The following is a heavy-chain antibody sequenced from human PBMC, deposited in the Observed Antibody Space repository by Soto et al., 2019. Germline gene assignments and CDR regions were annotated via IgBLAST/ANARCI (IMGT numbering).Heavy chain of an antibody. J-gene: IGHJ5*02. CDR2: IKSKTDGGTT. D-gene: IGHD3-9*01. CDR3: TTDVLRYFDWLFGNWFDP. V-gene: IGHV3-15*01. Sequence: GGSLRLSCAASGFTFSNAWMSWVRQAPGKGLEWVGRIKSKTDGGTTDYAAPVKGRFTISRDDSKNTLYLQMNSLKTEDTAVYYCTTDVLRYFDWLFGNWFDPWGQGTLVTVSS. CDR1: GFTFSNAW.